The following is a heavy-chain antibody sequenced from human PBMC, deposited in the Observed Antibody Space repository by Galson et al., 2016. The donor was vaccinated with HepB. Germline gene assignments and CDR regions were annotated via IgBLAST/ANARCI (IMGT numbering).Heavy chain of an antibody. J-gene: IGHJ4*02. CDR3: AKDLVSGSYSPYYFDY. Sequence: SLRLSCAASGFTFRSYAMSWVRQAPGKGLEWVSAISGSGGSTYYADSVKGRFTISRDNSKNTLYLKMNSLRAEYTAVYYCAKDLVSGSYSPYYFDYWGQGALVTVSS. V-gene: IGHV3-23*01. D-gene: IGHD1-26*01. CDR1: GFTFRSYA. CDR2: ISGSGGST.